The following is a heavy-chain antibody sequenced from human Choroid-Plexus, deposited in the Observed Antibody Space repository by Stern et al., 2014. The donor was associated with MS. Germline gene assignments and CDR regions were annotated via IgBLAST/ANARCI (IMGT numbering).Heavy chain of an antibody. D-gene: IGHD2-15*01. Sequence: VQLEESGGGVAQPGRPLILSCAASGFTFSNFGMHWVRQAPGKGLEWVALISYDGSDKYYADSVKGRFTIFRDNSKNTLYMHMNSLRAEDTAVYYCAKDRQWSTYFFDYCVQGSLVTVSS. CDR3: AKDRQWSTYFFDY. J-gene: IGHJ4*02. CDR1: GFTFSNFG. V-gene: IGHV3-30*18. CDR2: ISYDGSDK.